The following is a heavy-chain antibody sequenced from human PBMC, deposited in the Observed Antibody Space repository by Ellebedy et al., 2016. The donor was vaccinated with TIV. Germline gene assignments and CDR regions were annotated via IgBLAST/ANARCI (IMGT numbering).Heavy chain of an antibody. V-gene: IGHV1-46*01. J-gene: IGHJ4*02. Sequence: AASVKVSCKASGYTFSNYYMHWVRQAPGQGLEWMGIINPSDDTKSYAQNFQGRVTVTRDTSTSTVYMELSSLRSEDTAVYYCARSSDRRYYDSSGYYGNWGQGTLVTVSS. CDR1: GYTFSNYY. CDR2: INPSDDTK. CDR3: ARSSDRRYYDSSGYYGN. D-gene: IGHD3-22*01.